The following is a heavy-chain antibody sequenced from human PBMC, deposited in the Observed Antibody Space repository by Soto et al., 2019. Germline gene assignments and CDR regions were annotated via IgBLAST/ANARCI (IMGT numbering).Heavy chain of an antibody. Sequence: GGSLRLSCAASGFTFSSYGMHWVRQAPGKGLEWVAVISYDGSNKYYADSVKGRFTISRDNSKNTLYLQMNSLRAEDTAVYYCAKDLRRRWYYDSSGTGGAFDIWGQGTMVTVSS. V-gene: IGHV3-30*18. CDR2: ISYDGSNK. CDR1: GFTFSSYG. J-gene: IGHJ3*02. D-gene: IGHD3-22*01. CDR3: AKDLRRRWYYDSSGTGGAFDI.